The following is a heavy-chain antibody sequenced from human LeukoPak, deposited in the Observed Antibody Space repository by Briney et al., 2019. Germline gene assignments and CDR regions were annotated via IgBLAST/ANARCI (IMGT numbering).Heavy chain of an antibody. CDR3: ATGRSGYFDS. V-gene: IGHV3-15*01. Sequence: PGGSLRLSCAASGFTFSSYEMNWVRQAPGKGLEWVARIKSKTDGGIKDYAAPVKGTFTISRDDSENTVYLQMNSLKIEDTAVYCCATGRSGYFDSWGQGTLVFVSS. CDR1: GFTFSSYE. CDR2: IKSKTDGGIK. J-gene: IGHJ4*02.